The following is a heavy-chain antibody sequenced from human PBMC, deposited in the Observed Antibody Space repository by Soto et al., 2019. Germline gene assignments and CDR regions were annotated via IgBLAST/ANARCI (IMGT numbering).Heavy chain of an antibody. D-gene: IGHD2-15*01. CDR1: GYTFTRHY. CDR2: INLDGGST. Sequence: QVQLVQSGAEVKKPGASVKVSCKASGYTFTRHYMHWVRQAPGQGLEWMGIINLDGGSTTYAQKFQGRVTMTRDTSTSTVYMDLSSPRSEDTAVYYCATDPCSGGSCYNWFDPWGQGTLVTVSS. V-gene: IGHV1-46*01. J-gene: IGHJ5*02. CDR3: ATDPCSGGSCYNWFDP.